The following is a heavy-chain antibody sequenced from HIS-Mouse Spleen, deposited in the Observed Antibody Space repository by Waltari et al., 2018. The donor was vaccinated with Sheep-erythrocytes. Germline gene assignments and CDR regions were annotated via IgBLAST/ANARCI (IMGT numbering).Heavy chain of an antibody. CDR2: NSVSSSYI. Sequence: EFQLVESGGGLVKPGGSLRLSCAASGFAFSSYSMNWVRQAPGRGLEWVSSNSVSSSYIYYADSVKGRVTISRDNAKNALYLQMNSLRAEDTAVYYCARVASGATFDYWGQGTLVTVSS. V-gene: IGHV3-21*01. J-gene: IGHJ4*02. CDR3: ARVASGATFDY. D-gene: IGHD1-26*01. CDR1: GFAFSSYS.